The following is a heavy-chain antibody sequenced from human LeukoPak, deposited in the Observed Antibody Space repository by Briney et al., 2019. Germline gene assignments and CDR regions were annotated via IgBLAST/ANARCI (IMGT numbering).Heavy chain of an antibody. V-gene: IGHV4-30-4*08. D-gene: IGHD3-16*01. CDR2: VYYSGST. CDR3: ARGRGAVDL. Sequence: SETLSLTCTVSGDSISSGDYHWSWIRQTPGMGLEWIGYVYYSGSTYYNPSLKSRSTISVDTSKNQFSLKLSSVTAADTAVYYCARGRGAVDLWGQGTLVTVSS. CDR1: GDSISSGDYH. J-gene: IGHJ5*02.